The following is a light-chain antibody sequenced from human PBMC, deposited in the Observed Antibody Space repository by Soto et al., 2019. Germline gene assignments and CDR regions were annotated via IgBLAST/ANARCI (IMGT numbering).Light chain of an antibody. CDR3: SSYTSSSSVV. J-gene: IGLJ2*01. CDR2: DVS. V-gene: IGLV2-14*01. Sequence: QSALTQPASVSGSPGQSITISCTGTSSDVGAYNYVSWYQQHPGKAPKLMIYDVSYRPSGVSNRFSGSKSGSTASLTISGLQAEDEADYYCSSYTSSSSVVFGGGTKLTVL. CDR1: SSDVGAYNY.